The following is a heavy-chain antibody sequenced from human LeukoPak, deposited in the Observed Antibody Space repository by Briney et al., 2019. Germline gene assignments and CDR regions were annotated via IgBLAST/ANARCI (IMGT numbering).Heavy chain of an antibody. Sequence: GGSLRLSCSASGFPFSVYSLNWVRQAPGKGLEWVSSIGTSGTYIYYADSVKGRFTISRDNPKNSLYLQMNSLRAEDTAVYYCAKSMGMIAVAQPIDYWGQGTLVTVSS. D-gene: IGHD3-22*01. CDR2: IGTSGTYI. CDR1: GFPFSVYS. CDR3: AKSMGMIAVAQPIDY. J-gene: IGHJ4*02. V-gene: IGHV3-21*04.